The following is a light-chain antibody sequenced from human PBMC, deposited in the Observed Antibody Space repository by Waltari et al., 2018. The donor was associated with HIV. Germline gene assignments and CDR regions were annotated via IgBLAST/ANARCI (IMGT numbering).Light chain of an antibody. CDR3: QQYANWPFT. V-gene: IGKV3-15*01. CDR2: DAS. CDR1: QNVNIN. J-gene: IGKJ5*01. Sequence: ENVMTQSPATLSVSPGERATFTCRASQNVNINLAWYQQKPGQAPRLLIFDASSRATGVPARFSGSGSGTAFTLTISSLQSEDFAVYFCQQYANWPFTFGQGTRLEIK.